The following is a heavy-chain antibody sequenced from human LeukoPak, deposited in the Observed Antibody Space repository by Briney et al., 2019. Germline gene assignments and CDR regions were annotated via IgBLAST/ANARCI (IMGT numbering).Heavy chain of an antibody. Sequence: PGGSLRLSCAASGFTFSSYSMNWVRQAPGKGLEWVAVIWSDGTNRYYGDSVKGRFSISRDDSQKRVFLQMNNLRADDTAVYYCARDAQRGFDYSNSLQYWGQGALVTVSS. J-gene: IGHJ4*02. CDR1: GFTFSSYS. CDR2: IWSDGTNR. V-gene: IGHV3-33*08. CDR3: ARDAQRGFDYSNSLQY. D-gene: IGHD4-11*01.